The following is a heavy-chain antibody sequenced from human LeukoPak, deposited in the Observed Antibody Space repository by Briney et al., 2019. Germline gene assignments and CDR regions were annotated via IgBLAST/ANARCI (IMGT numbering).Heavy chain of an antibody. D-gene: IGHD3-10*01. Sequence: TGGSLRLSCAASGFTFSDYYMSWIRQAPGKGLEWVSYISSSGSTIYYADSVKGRFTISRDNSKNTMYMQMNSLRDEDTAVYYCAKDWGFGELLSDYWGQGTLVTVSS. J-gene: IGHJ4*02. CDR1: GFTFSDYY. CDR3: AKDWGFGELLSDY. V-gene: IGHV3-11*04. CDR2: ISSSGSTI.